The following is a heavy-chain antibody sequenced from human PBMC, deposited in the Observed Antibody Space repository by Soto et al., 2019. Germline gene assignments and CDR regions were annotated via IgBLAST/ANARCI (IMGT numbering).Heavy chain of an antibody. Sequence: EVQLLESGGGLVQPGGSLRLSCAASGFTFSSYAMSWVRQAPGKGLEWVSGISGTGGTTYSADSVKGRFTISRDNSKSTLYLQMNSLRGEDTAVYYCAKGRGAVVAGRDHYFDYWGQGTLVTVS. CDR1: GFTFSSYA. V-gene: IGHV3-23*01. CDR3: AKGRGAVVAGRDHYFDY. J-gene: IGHJ4*02. D-gene: IGHD6-19*01. CDR2: ISGTGGTT.